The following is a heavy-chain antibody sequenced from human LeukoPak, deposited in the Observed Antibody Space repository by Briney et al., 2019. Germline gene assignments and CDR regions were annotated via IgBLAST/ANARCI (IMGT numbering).Heavy chain of an antibody. CDR2: IYYSGST. V-gene: IGHV4-59*01. CDR1: GGCISSYY. CDR3: ARDPGVNYGMDV. J-gene: IGHJ6*02. D-gene: IGHD7-27*01. Sequence: SETLSLTCTVSGGCISSYYWSWIRQPPGKGLEWIGYIYYSGSTNYNPSLKSRVTISVDTSKNQFSLKLGSVTAADTAVYYCARDPGVNYGMDVWGQGTTVTVSS.